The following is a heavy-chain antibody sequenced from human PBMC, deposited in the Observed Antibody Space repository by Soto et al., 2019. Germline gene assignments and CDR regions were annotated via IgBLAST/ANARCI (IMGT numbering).Heavy chain of an antibody. CDR2: IIPIFGTA. D-gene: IGHD3-10*01. V-gene: IGHV1-69*06. J-gene: IGHJ3*02. CDR1: GGTFSSYA. Sequence: SVKVSCKASGGTFSSYAISWVRQAPGQGLEWMGGIIPIFGTANYAQKFQGGVTITADKSTSTAYMELSSLRSEDTAVYYCASLFLAARWHTHDAFDIWGQGTMVTVSS. CDR3: ASLFLAARWHTHDAFDI.